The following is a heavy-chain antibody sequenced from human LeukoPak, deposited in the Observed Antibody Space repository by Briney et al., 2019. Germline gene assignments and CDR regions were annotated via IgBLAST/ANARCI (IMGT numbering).Heavy chain of an antibody. V-gene: IGHV4-34*01. J-gene: IGHJ6*03. Sequence: SETLSLTCAVYGGSFSGYYWSWIRQPPGKGLEWIGEINHSGSTNYNLSLKSRATISVDTSKNQFSLKLSSVTAADTAVYYCARAPKITMVRGVRLERYYMDVWGKGTTVTVSS. D-gene: IGHD3-10*01. CDR2: INHSGST. CDR3: ARAPKITMVRGVRLERYYMDV. CDR1: GGSFSGYY.